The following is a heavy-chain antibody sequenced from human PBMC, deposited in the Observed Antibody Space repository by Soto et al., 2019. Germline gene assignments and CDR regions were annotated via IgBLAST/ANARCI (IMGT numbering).Heavy chain of an antibody. V-gene: IGHV4-30-4*01. CDR2: IYYSGST. D-gene: IGHD5-12*01. Sequence: QVQLQESGPGLVKPSQTLSLTCTVSGGSISSGDYYWSWIRQPPGKGLEWIGYIYYSGSTYYNPSLQSRVTISVDTSKNQFSLKLSSVTDADTAVYYCARDQLGRDGYNPDPGYWGQVTLVTVSS. CDR1: GGSISSGDYY. CDR3: ARDQLGRDGYNPDPGY. J-gene: IGHJ4*02.